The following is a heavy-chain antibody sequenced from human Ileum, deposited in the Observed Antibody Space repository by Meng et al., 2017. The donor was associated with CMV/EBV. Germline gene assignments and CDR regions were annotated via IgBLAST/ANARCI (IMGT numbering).Heavy chain of an antibody. CDR1: GFTFPTSD. CDR3: ARGKGIVVVPIMDV. Sequence: GESLKISCAASGFTFPTSDMHWVRQAPGKGLEWVPSIGNAGDTYYADSVKGRFTISRDDAKNSLYLQMNSLRVGDTAVYFCARGKGIVVVPIMDVWGQGTTVTVSS. CDR2: IGNAGDT. J-gene: IGHJ6*02. V-gene: IGHV3-13*01. D-gene: IGHD2-2*01.